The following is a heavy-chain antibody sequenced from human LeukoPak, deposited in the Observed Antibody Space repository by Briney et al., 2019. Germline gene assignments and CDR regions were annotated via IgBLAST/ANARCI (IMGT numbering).Heavy chain of an antibody. CDR2: INTNTGNP. J-gene: IGHJ6*03. CDR3: ARELKLGYSYGRYYYYYMDV. V-gene: IGHV7-4-1*02. Sequence: ASVKVSCKASGYTFTSYAMSWVRQAPGQGLEWMGWINTNTGNPTYAQGFTGRFVFSLDTSVSTAYLQISSLKAEDTAVYYCARELKLGYSYGRYYYYYMDVWGKGTTVTVSS. D-gene: IGHD5-18*01. CDR1: GYTFTSYA.